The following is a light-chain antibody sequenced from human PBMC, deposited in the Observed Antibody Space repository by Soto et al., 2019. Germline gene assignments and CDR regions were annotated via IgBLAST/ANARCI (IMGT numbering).Light chain of an antibody. J-gene: IGKJ4*02. V-gene: IGKV3-20*01. CDR1: RSVSRNY. CDR2: EAS. Sequence: VLTQTPATVAFCPGERASISCRASRSVSRNYLAWYQQKPGQAPRLLSYEASSRSTGIPDRFSGSASGTDFTLTISRLEPEDFAVYYWQQYVTSPLTFGGGTKV. CDR3: QQYVTSPLT.